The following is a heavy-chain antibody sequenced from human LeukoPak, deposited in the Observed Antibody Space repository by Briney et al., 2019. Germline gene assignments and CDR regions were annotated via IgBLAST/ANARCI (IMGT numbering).Heavy chain of an antibody. CDR2: IYPGDSDT. V-gene: IGHV5-51*01. CDR3: ARARSGYCSSTSCSNGDY. Sequence: GESLKISCKGSGYSFTSYCIGWVLQMPGKGLEWMGIIYPGDSDTRYSPSFQGQVTISADKSISTAYLQWSSLKASDTAMYYCARARSGYCSSTSCSNGDYWGQGTLVTVSS. J-gene: IGHJ4*02. D-gene: IGHD2-2*01. CDR1: GYSFTSYC.